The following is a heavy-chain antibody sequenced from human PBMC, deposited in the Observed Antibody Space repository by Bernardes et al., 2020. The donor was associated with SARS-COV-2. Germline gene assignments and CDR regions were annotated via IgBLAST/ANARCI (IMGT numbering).Heavy chain of an antibody. CDR1: GFIFSNAW. CDR2: VRSKTDGGTT. J-gene: IGHJ6*02. Sequence: GGSLRLSCAASGFIFSNAWMNWVRQAPGKGLEWVGRVRSKTDGGTTEYAAPVKGRFTISRDDSKNTLYLQMNSLKTEDTAVYYCSTGPDYYYGMDVWGQGTTVTVSS. CDR3: STGPDYYYGMDV. V-gene: IGHV3-15*01.